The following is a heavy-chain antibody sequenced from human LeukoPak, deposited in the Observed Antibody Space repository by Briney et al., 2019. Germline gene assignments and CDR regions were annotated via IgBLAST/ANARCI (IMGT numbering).Heavy chain of an antibody. CDR3: ARVVVGVNQRYFDY. Sequence: SETLSLTCTVSGGSISSSSYYWGWIRQPPGKGLEWIGSIYYSGSTYYNPSLKSRVTISVDTSRDHFSLKLSSVTAADTAVYYCARVVVGVNQRYFDYWGQGTLVTVSS. D-gene: IGHD1-26*01. J-gene: IGHJ4*02. CDR2: IYYSGST. V-gene: IGHV4-39*02. CDR1: GGSISSSSYY.